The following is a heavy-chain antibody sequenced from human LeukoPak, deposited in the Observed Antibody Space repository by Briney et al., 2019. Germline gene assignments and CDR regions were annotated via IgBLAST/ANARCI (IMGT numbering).Heavy chain of an antibody. CDR2: ISAYNGNT. CDR1: GYTFTSYG. D-gene: IGHD5-18*01. Sequence: ASVKVSCKASGYTFTSYGISWVRQAPGQGLEWMGWISAYNGNTNYAQKLQGRVTMTTDTSTSTAYMELRSLRSDDTAVYYCARDLSGYSYGQIGYWGQGTLVTVSS. J-gene: IGHJ4*02. CDR3: ARDLSGYSYGQIGY. V-gene: IGHV1-18*01.